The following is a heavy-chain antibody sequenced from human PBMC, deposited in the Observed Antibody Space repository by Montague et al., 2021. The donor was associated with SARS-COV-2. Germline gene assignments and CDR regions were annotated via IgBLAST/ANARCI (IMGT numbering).Heavy chain of an antibody. V-gene: IGHV4-59*01. CDR1: GGSISSYY. J-gene: IGHJ4*02. CDR2: IYYSGST. Sequence: SETLSLTCTVSGGSISSYYWSWIRQPPGKGLEWIGYIYYSGSTNYNPSLKSRVTISVDTSKNQFSLKLSSVTAADTAVYYRARVGAYGDYPTPPTFDYWGQGTLVTVSS. D-gene: IGHD4-17*01. CDR3: ARVGAYGDYPTPPTFDY.